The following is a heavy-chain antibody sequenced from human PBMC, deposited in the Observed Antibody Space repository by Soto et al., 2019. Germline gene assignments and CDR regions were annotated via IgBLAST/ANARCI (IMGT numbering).Heavy chain of an antibody. V-gene: IGHV3-30*03. D-gene: IGHD2-2*01. J-gene: IGHJ4*02. CDR3: AREGSGDAYNAGGAMDY. CDR2: LSYYERDK. CDR1: GFSFSSYV. Sequence: LRLSCGTSGFSFSSYVLHWVRQAPGKGLEWVAVLSYYERDKYYADSVKGRFTISRDNSKNTLYLQMNSLRAEDTAVYYCAREGSGDAYNAGGAMDYWGQGTLVTVSS.